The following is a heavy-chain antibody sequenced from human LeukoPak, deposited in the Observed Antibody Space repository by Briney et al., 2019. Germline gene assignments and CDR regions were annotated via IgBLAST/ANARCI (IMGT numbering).Heavy chain of an antibody. D-gene: IGHD6-19*01. Sequence: NPGRSLRLSCTASGFAFGYYAMSWVRQAPGKGLEWVGFIRNKPSGGTTEHAASVKGRFTISRDDSKSIAYLQMNSLETEDTAVYYCTRIRSGWLDAFDIWGQGTMVTVSS. CDR2: IRNKPSGGTT. CDR1: GFAFGYYA. CDR3: TRIRSGWLDAFDI. V-gene: IGHV3-49*04. J-gene: IGHJ3*02.